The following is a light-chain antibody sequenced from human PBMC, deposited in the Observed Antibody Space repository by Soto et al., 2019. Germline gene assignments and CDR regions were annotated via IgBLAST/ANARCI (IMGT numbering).Light chain of an antibody. CDR1: QSVRSNY. Sequence: VLTQSPGTLYLSPGERATLSCRASQSVRSNYLAWYQQIFGQAPRLLIHRASIRATGIPDRFSGSGSGTDFTHTISRLEPEDFAMYYCQQYGSSPGTFGQGTRLEIK. CDR2: RAS. CDR3: QQYGSSPGT. V-gene: IGKV3-20*01. J-gene: IGKJ5*01.